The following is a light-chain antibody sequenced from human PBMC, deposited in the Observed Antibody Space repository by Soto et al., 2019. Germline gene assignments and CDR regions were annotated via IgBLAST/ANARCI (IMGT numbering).Light chain of an antibody. V-gene: IGKV3-11*01. CDR2: DAS. CDR1: QSVSSY. J-gene: IGKJ2*01. Sequence: EIVLTQSPATLSLSPGERATLSCRASQSVSSYLAWYQQKPGQAPRLLIYDASNRATGIPARFSGSGSGTDFTLTISSLEPADFVVYYCQQRSNWPPYTFGQGTKLESK. CDR3: QQRSNWPPYT.